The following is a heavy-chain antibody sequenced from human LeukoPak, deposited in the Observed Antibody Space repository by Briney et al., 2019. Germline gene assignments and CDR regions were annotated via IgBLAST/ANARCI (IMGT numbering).Heavy chain of an antibody. V-gene: IGHV4-31*03. Sequence: PSETLSLTCTVSGGSISGGGYYWSWIRQHPGKGLEWIGYIYYSGSTYYNPSLKSRVTISVDTSKNQFSLKLSSVTAADTAVYYCAREEGRSSRYFDYWGQGTLVTISS. D-gene: IGHD6-6*01. CDR1: GGSISGGGYY. J-gene: IGHJ4*02. CDR3: AREEGRSSRYFDY. CDR2: IYYSGST.